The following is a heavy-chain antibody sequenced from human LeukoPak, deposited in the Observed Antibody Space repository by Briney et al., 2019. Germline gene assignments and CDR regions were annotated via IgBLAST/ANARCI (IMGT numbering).Heavy chain of an antibody. Sequence: SETLSLTCAAYGGSFSGYYWSWIRQPPGKGLEWIGEINHSGSTNYNPSIKSRVTIPVDTSKNQFSLKLSSVTAADTAVYYCARGAWAGYFSGGSCSRAYNWFDPWGQGTLVTVSS. J-gene: IGHJ5*02. CDR1: GGSFSGYY. CDR2: INHSGST. D-gene: IGHD2-15*01. V-gene: IGHV4-34*01. CDR3: ARGAWAGYFSGGSCSRAYNWFDP.